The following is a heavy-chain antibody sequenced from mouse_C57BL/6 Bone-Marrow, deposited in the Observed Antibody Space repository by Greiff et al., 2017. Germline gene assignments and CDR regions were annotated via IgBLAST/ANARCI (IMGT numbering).Heavy chain of an antibody. CDR1: GYSFTGYY. CDR2: INPSTGGT. J-gene: IGHJ2*01. CDR3: ARRAGNFDY. V-gene: IGHV1-42*01. D-gene: IGHD3-3*01. Sequence: VQLQQSGPELVKPGASVKISCKASGYSFTGYYMNWVKQSPEKSLEWIGEINPSTGGTTYNQKFKAKDTLTVDKSSSTAYMRLKRLTSEDSAVYYCARRAGNFDYWGQGTTLTVSS.